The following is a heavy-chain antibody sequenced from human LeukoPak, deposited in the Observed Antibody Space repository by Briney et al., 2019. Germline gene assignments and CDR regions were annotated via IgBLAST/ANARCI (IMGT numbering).Heavy chain of an antibody. CDR1: GFTFSSYG. CDR2: IRYVGSDK. Sequence: GRSLRLSCAASGFTFSSYGMHWVRQAPGKGLEWMAVIRYVGSDKYYADSVKGRFTISRDNSQNTMYLQMNSLRAEDTAVYYCARDLTLYYYDSSGYSWFDPWGQGTLVTVSS. CDR3: ARDLTLYYYDSSGYSWFDP. D-gene: IGHD3-22*01. V-gene: IGHV3-30*12. J-gene: IGHJ5*02.